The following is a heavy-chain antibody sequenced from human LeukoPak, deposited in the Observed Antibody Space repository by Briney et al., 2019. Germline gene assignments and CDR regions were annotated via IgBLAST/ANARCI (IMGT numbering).Heavy chain of an antibody. CDR1: GYTFTSYY. CDR3: ARSSPTYYFDSSGYYYGDY. D-gene: IGHD3-22*01. Sequence: ASVKVSCKASGYTFTSYYMHWVRQAPGQGLEWMGRINPNSGGTDYAQKFQGRVTMTRDTSISTAYMELSRLRSDDTAVYYCARSSPTYYFDSSGYYYGDYWGQGTLVIVSS. V-gene: IGHV1-2*06. CDR2: INPNSGGT. J-gene: IGHJ4*02.